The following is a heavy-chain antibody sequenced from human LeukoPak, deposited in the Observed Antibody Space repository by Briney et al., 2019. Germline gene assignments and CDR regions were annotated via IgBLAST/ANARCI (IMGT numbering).Heavy chain of an antibody. V-gene: IGHV3-21*01. J-gene: IGHJ5*02. Sequence: GGSLRLSCAASGFTFSTYNMNWVRQAPGKGLEWVSSITSSSSYTFYADSVKGRFTISRDNAENSLYLQMNSLRVEDTAVYYCVREGGSDWYSGWFDPWGQGTLVTVSS. CDR1: GFTFSTYN. D-gene: IGHD6-19*01. CDR3: VREGGSDWYSGWFDP. CDR2: ITSSSSYT.